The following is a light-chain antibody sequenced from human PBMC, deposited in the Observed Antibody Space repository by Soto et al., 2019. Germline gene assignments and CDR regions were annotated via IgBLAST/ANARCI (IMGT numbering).Light chain of an antibody. V-gene: IGLV8-61*01. CDR3: VLYMGSGISV. CDR2: STN. J-gene: IGLJ2*01. Sequence: QTVVTQEPSFSVSPGGTVTLPCGLSSGSVSTSYYPSWYQQTPGQAPRTLIYSTNTRSSGVPDRFSGSILGNKAALTITGAQADDESDYYCVLYMGSGISVFCGGTKLTVL. CDR1: SGSVSTSYY.